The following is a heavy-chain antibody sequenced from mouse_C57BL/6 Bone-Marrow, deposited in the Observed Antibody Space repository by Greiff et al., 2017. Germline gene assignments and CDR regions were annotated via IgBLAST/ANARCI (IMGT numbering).Heavy chain of an antibody. CDR3: ARPYYSNYWYFYV. V-gene: IGHV1-55*01. D-gene: IGHD2-5*01. CDR1: GYTFTSYW. CDR2: IYPGSGST. J-gene: IGHJ1*03. Sequence: QVHVKQPGAELVKPGASVKMSCKASGYTFTSYWITWVKQRPGQGLEWIGDIYPGSGSTNYNEKFKSKATLTVDTSSSTAYMQLSSLTSEDSAVYYCARPYYSNYWYFYVWGTGTTVTVSS.